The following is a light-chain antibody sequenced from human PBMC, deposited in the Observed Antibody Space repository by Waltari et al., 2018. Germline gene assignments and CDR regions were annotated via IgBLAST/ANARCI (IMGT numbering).Light chain of an antibody. CDR3: YSTDRSGKYRT. V-gene: IGLV3-10*01. Sequence: SYELTQAPSVSVSPGQTATITCSGDGLPKKYAYWYQQKTGRAPVIVIYEDTKRPPGIPERFSGSSSGTMATLTITGAQVEDEAVYYCYSTDRSGKYRTFGGGTKLTVL. CDR1: GLPKKY. J-gene: IGLJ2*01. CDR2: EDT.